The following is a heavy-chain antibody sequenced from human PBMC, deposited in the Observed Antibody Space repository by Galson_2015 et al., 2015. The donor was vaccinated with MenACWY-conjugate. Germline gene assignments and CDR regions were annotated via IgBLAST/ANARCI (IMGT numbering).Heavy chain of an antibody. CDR3: AKDLRYFDRLFDP. D-gene: IGHD3-9*01. Sequence: SLRLSCAASGFTFSSYGMHWVRQAPGKGLEWVAVISYDGSNKYYADSVKGRFTISRDNSKNTLYLQMNSLRAEDTAVYYCAKDLRYFDRLFDPWGQGTLVTVSS. J-gene: IGHJ5*02. CDR1: GFTFSSYG. V-gene: IGHV3-30*18. CDR2: ISYDGSNK.